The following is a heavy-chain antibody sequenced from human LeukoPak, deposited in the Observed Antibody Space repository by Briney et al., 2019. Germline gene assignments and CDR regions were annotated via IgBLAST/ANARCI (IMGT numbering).Heavy chain of an antibody. CDR1: GYTFTGYY. D-gene: IGHD5-18*01. Sequence: ASVKVSCKASGYTFTGYYMHWVRQAPGQGLEWMGWINPNSGGTNYAQKFQCRVTMTRDTSISTAYMELSRMGSDDTAAYYCARDTRYSYGSSAFDNWGQGTMVTVSS. V-gene: IGHV1-2*02. CDR3: ARDTRYSYGSSAFDN. J-gene: IGHJ3*02. CDR2: INPNSGGT.